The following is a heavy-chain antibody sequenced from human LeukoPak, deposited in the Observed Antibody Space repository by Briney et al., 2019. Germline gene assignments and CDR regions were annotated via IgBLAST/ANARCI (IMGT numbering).Heavy chain of an antibody. CDR3: ARGTYYYDSSGYYFDY. J-gene: IGHJ4*02. CDR2: IYSSGST. V-gene: IGHV4-39*07. D-gene: IGHD3-22*01. CDR1: GGSISSSYYY. Sequence: SETLSLTCTVSGGSISSSYYYWGWIRQPPGKGLEWIGSIYSSGSTYYNPSLKSRVTISVDTSKNQFSLKLSSVTAADTAVYYCARGTYYYDSSGYYFDYWGQGTLVTVSS.